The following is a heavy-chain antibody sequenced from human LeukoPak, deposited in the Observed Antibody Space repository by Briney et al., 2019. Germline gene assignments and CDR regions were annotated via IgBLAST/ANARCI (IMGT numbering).Heavy chain of an antibody. V-gene: IGHV4-59*12. J-gene: IGHJ3*02. CDR3: ARINDAYCSSTSCRTPYDAFDI. CDR1: GGSISSYY. CDR2: ISDIGSI. D-gene: IGHD2-2*01. Sequence: SETLSLTCTVSGGSISSYYWSWLRQPPGKGLEWIAYISDIGSINYNPSLKSRVTISVDTSKNQFSLKLSSVTAADTAVYYCARINDAYCSSTSCRTPYDAFDIWGQGTMVTVSS.